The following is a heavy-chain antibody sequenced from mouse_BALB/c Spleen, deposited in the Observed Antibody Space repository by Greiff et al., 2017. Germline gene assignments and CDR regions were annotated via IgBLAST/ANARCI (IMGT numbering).Heavy chain of an antibody. J-gene: IGHJ2*01. V-gene: IGHV1-4*02. Sequence: QVQLKESAAELARPGASVKMSCKASGYTFTSYTMHWVKQRPGQGLEWIGYINPSSGYTEYNQKFKDKTTLTADKSSSTAYMQLSSLTSEDSAVYYCARWIYYYGSSPFDYWGQGTTLTVSS. D-gene: IGHD1-1*01. CDR2: INPSSGYT. CDR1: GYTFTSYT. CDR3: ARWIYYYGSSPFDY.